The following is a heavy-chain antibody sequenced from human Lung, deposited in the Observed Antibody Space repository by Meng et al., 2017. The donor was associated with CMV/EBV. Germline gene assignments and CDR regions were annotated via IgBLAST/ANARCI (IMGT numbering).Heavy chain of an antibody. V-gene: IGHV3-23*01. Sequence: GGSLRLSCAASGFIFSSYTMNWVRQAPGKGLEWISGISSSGGTTYYADSVKGRLTISRDNSKGTVYLEMNSLRAEDTAIYYCSKAADVYQLLEYYFESWGQGTXVTVSS. CDR1: GFIFSSYT. J-gene: IGHJ4*02. CDR2: ISSSGGTT. D-gene: IGHD2-2*01. CDR3: SKAADVYQLLEYYFES.